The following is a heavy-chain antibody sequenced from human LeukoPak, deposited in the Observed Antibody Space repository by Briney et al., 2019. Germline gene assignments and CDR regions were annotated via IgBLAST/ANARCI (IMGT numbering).Heavy chain of an antibody. CDR3: TRLIPPPEDFAY. CDR2: IRSKANNYAT. J-gene: IGHJ4*02. D-gene: IGHD3-16*01. CDR1: GFAFSGSA. V-gene: IGHV3-73*01. Sequence: QAGGSLRLSCVASGFAFSGSAMHWVRQASGKGLEWIGRIRSKANNYATSYAASVKGRFTISRDDSKNTLYLQMNSLETEDTAFYYCTRLIPPPEDFAYWGQGTLVTVSS.